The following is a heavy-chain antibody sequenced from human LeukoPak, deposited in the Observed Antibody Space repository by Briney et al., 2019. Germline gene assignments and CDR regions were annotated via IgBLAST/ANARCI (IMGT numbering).Heavy chain of an antibody. J-gene: IGHJ4*02. V-gene: IGHV4-4*07. CDR2: IYTSGST. CDR1: GGSISSDY. Sequence: SETLSLTRAGSGGSISSDYWSWVRQPAGKGLEWIGRIYTSGSTNYNPSLKSRVTMSVDTSKNQFSLKLSSVTAADTAVYYCARGGTLVVTALLFDYWGQGTLVTVSS. D-gene: IGHD2-21*02. CDR3: ARGGTLVVTALLFDY.